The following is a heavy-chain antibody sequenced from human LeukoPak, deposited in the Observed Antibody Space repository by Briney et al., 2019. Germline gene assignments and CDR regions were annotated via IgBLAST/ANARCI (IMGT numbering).Heavy chain of an antibody. V-gene: IGHV4-39*07. Sequence: SETLSLTCTVSGGSISSSSYYWGWIRQPPGKGLEWIGSIYYSGSTNYNPSLKSRVTISVDAPKNQFSLKLSSVTAADTAVYYCARDHACSNGVCSYFDYWGQGTLVTVSS. CDR2: IYYSGST. J-gene: IGHJ4*02. D-gene: IGHD2-8*01. CDR3: ARDHACSNGVCSYFDY. CDR1: GGSISSSSYY.